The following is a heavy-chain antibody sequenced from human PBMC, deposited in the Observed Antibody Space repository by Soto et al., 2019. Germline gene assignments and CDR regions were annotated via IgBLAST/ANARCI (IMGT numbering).Heavy chain of an antibody. J-gene: IGHJ4*02. Sequence: EVQLVESGGGLVQPGGSLRLSCAGSEFTFSNYWMSCVRQAPGKGLEWVANIKQDGSQNYYVDSVKGRFTTSRDNTKNSFYLQMNSLRAEDTDVYYCARDHINGWKFDYWGRGTLVTVPS. D-gene: IGHD6-19*01. CDR1: EFTFSNYW. V-gene: IGHV3-7*01. CDR2: IKQDGSQN. CDR3: ARDHINGWKFDY.